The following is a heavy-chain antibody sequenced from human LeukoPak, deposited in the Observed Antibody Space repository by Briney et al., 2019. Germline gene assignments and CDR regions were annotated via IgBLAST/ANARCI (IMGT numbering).Heavy chain of an antibody. J-gene: IGHJ4*02. Sequence: GGSLRLSCAASGFTFSSYGMHWVRQAPGKGLEWVAFIRYDGSNKYYADSVKGRFTISRDNSKNTLYLQMNSLRAEDTAVYYCAKSSALLYYYDSSHVTIDYWGQGTLVTVSS. CDR3: AKSSALLYYYDSSHVTIDY. CDR1: GFTFSSYG. CDR2: IRYDGSNK. V-gene: IGHV3-30*02. D-gene: IGHD3-22*01.